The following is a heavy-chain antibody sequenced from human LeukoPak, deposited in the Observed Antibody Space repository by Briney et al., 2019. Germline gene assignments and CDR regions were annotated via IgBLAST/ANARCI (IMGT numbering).Heavy chain of an antibody. CDR3: ARGQGDFWSGSYYYYYMDV. CDR1: GFTLNGYS. Sequence: GGSLRLSCAASGFTLNGYSMLWVRQAPGKGLEWISYISGSSGTIYNADSVTGRFTISRDNAKNSLYLQMNSLRAEDTGLYYCARGQGDFWSGSYYYYYMDVWGKGTTVTVSS. CDR2: ISGSSGTI. D-gene: IGHD3-3*01. J-gene: IGHJ6*03. V-gene: IGHV3-48*04.